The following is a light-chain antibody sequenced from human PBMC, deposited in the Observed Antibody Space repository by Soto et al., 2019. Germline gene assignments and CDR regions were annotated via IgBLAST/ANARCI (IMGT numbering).Light chain of an antibody. Sequence: EIVLTQSPGTLSLSPGERATLSCRASQSVRSNNLAWYQQRPGQAPRLLFSGASSRAPGIPDRFSGSGSGTDFTLTISRLEPEDFAVYYCQQYGSSPPLTFGGGTKVDIK. CDR1: QSVRSNN. CDR3: QQYGSSPPLT. V-gene: IGKV3-20*01. CDR2: GAS. J-gene: IGKJ4*01.